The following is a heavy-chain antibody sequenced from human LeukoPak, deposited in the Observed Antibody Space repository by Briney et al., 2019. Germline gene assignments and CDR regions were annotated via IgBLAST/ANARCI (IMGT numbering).Heavy chain of an antibody. V-gene: IGHV4-34*01. J-gene: IGHJ4*02. CDR3: ARTFSVESNNGSDDY. CDR2: INHSGST. Sequence: SETLSLTCAVYGGSFSGYYWSWIRQPPGKGLEWIGEINHSGSTNYNPSLKSRVTISVDTSKNQFSLKLSSVTAADTAVYYCARTFSVESNNGSDDYWGQGTLVTVSS. CDR1: GGSFSGYY. D-gene: IGHD4-23*01.